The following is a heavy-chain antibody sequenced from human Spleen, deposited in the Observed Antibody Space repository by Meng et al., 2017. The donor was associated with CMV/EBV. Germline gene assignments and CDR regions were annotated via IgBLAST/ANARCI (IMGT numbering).Heavy chain of an antibody. CDR1: GFTFSSYA. V-gene: IGHV3-23*01. CDR2: TSGSGGST. J-gene: IGHJ6*02. D-gene: IGHD3-3*01. Sequence: GESLKISCAASGFTFSSYAMSWVRQAPGKGLEWVSATSGSGGSTYYADSVKGRFTISRDNAKNSLYLQMNSPRADDTAVYYCARDNTIFGVVIPKYGMDVWGQGSTVTVSS. CDR3: ARDNTIFGVVIPKYGMDV.